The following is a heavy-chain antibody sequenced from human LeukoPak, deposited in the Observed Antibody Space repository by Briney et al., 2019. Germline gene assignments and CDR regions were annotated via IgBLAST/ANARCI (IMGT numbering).Heavy chain of an antibody. D-gene: IGHD2-2*03. V-gene: IGHV3-21*01. CDR1: GFTFSSYS. Sequence: GGSLRLSCAASGFTFSSYSMNWVRQAPGKGLEWVSSISSSSYIYYADSVKGRFTISRDNAKNSLYLQMNSLRAEDTAVYYCARDLLDIVVVPAARHPRYYYYGMDVWGKGTTVTVSS. CDR2: ISSSSYI. CDR3: ARDLLDIVVVPAARHPRYYYYGMDV. J-gene: IGHJ6*04.